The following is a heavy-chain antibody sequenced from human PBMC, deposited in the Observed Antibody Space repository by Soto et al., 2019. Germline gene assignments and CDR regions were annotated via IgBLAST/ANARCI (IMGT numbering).Heavy chain of an antibody. CDR1: GFTFSSYA. Sequence: GGSLRLSCAASGFTFSSYAMSWVRQAPGKGLEWVSAISGSGGSTYYADSVKGRFTISRDNSKNTLYLQMNSLRAEDTAVYYCAKDRVNNNYYYYGMDVWGQGTTVTVYS. CDR2: ISGSGGST. V-gene: IGHV3-23*01. CDR3: AKDRVNNNYYYYGMDV. D-gene: IGHD1-1*01. J-gene: IGHJ6*02.